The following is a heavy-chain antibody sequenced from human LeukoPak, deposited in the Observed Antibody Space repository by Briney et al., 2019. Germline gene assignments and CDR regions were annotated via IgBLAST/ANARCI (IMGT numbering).Heavy chain of an antibody. CDR1: GFTFSSYW. CDR2: INTDGSST. J-gene: IGHJ4*02. V-gene: IGHV3-74*01. CDR3: ARTVPGYFFDY. D-gene: IGHD3-9*01. Sequence: GGSLRLSCAASGFTFSSYWMHWVRQAPGKGLVWVSRINTDGSSTSYADSVKDRFTISRDNAKNTLYLQMNSLRAEDTAVYYCARTVPGYFFDYWGQGTLVTVSS.